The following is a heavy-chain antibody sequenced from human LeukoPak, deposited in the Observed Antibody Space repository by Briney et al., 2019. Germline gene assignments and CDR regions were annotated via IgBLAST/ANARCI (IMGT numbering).Heavy chain of an antibody. CDR3: ARGHQEITMIVVVITTSWFDP. J-gene: IGHJ5*02. V-gene: IGHV4-39*07. D-gene: IGHD3-22*01. CDR2: IYYSGST. CDR1: GGSISSSSYY. Sequence: PSETLSLTCTVSGGSISSSSYYWGWIRQPPGTGLEWIGSIYYSGSTYYNPSLKSRVTISVDTSKNQFSLKLSSVTAADTAVYYCARGHQEITMIVVVITTSWFDPWGQGTLVTVSS.